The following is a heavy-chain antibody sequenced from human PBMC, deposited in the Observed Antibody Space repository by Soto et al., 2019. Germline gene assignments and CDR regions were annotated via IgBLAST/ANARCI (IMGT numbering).Heavy chain of an antibody. CDR3: ATDGASIAAAGTKGRYYYYMDV. V-gene: IGHV3-23*01. CDR2: ISGSGGST. CDR1: GFTFSSYA. D-gene: IGHD6-13*01. J-gene: IGHJ6*03. Sequence: AGGSLRLSCAASGFTFSSYAMSWVRQAPGKGLEWVSAISGSGGSTYYADSVKGRFTISRDNSKNTLYLQMNSLRAEDTAVYYCATDGASIAAAGTKGRYYYYMDVWGKGTTVTVSS.